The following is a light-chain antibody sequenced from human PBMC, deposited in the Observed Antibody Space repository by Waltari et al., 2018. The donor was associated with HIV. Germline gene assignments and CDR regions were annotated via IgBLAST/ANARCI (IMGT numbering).Light chain of an antibody. CDR2: RNS. CDR3: GTWDSSLSAGL. Sequence: QSALTQPPSTSGTPGQTVTIPCSGSSSNIGDNYVSWYQQLPGTAPKLLIYRNSQRPSGVRDRFSGSKSGTSATLGITGLQTGDEADYYCGTWDSSLSAGLFGGGTKLTVL. J-gene: IGLJ3*02. CDR1: SSNIGDNY. V-gene: IGLV1-51*02.